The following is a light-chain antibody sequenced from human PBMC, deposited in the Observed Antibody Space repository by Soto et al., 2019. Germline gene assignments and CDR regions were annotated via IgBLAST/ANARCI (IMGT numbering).Light chain of an antibody. Sequence: EIVMTQSPATLSVSPGDRATLSCRASQSVGSNLAWYQQKPGQAPRLLIYGASTRVTGIPARFSGSGSGTEFTLTISSLQSEDFAVYHCQQYYNWWTCGQGTKVDIK. V-gene: IGKV3-15*01. J-gene: IGKJ1*01. CDR1: QSVGSN. CDR3: QQYYNWWT. CDR2: GAS.